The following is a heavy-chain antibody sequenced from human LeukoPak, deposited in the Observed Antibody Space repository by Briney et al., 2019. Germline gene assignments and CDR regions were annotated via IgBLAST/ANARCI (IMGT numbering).Heavy chain of an antibody. Sequence: GGSLRLSCAASGFTLSSNYMSWVRQAPGKGLEWVSVIYSGGSTDYADSVKGRFTISRDNSKNTLYLQMNSLRAEDTAVYYCARGGYSSSWYVAFDIWGQGTMVTVSS. CDR2: IYSGGST. V-gene: IGHV3-66*01. CDR1: GFTLSSNY. J-gene: IGHJ3*02. D-gene: IGHD6-13*01. CDR3: ARGGYSSSWYVAFDI.